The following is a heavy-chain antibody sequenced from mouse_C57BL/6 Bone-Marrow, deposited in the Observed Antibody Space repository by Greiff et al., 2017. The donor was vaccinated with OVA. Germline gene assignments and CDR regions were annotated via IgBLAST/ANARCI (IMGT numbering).Heavy chain of an antibody. V-gene: IGHV1-39*01. CDR1: GYSFTDYN. Sequence: EVQLVESGPELVKPGASVKISCKASGYSFTDYNMNWVKQSNGKSLEWIGVINPNYGTTSYNQKFKGKATLTVDQSSSTAYMQLNSLTSEDSAVYYCARSLYYYGSSPYYAMDDWGQGTSVTVSS. D-gene: IGHD1-1*01. CDR3: ARSLYYYGSSPYYAMDD. CDR2: INPNYGTT. J-gene: IGHJ4*01.